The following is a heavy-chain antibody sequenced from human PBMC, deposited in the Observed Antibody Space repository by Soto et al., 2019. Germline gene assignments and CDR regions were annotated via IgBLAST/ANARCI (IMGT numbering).Heavy chain of an antibody. D-gene: IGHD1-26*01. CDR1: GFSFRSYA. V-gene: IGHV3-23*01. Sequence: EVQLLESGGDLVQPGGSLRLSCAASGFSFRSYAMGWVRQAPGKGLNWVSSISAGGDGTSYADSVKGRFTISRDNSKNTVYLQMTSLRADDTAVYYCADGGRYPYYWGPGTLVTVSS. CDR3: ADGGRYPYY. CDR2: ISAGGDGT. J-gene: IGHJ4*02.